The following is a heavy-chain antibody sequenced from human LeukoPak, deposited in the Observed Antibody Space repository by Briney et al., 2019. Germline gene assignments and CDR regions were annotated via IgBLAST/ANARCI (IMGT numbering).Heavy chain of an antibody. D-gene: IGHD3-22*01. Sequence: GGSLRLSCAASGFTVSSNYMTWVRQAPGKGLEWVSVIYSGGSTYYSDSVKGRFTISRDNSKNTLYLQMNSLRAEDTAVYYCARGTSSGYFQLYFDYWGQGTLVTVSS. V-gene: IGHV3-53*01. CDR3: ARGTSSGYFQLYFDY. J-gene: IGHJ4*02. CDR2: IYSGGST. CDR1: GFTVSSNY.